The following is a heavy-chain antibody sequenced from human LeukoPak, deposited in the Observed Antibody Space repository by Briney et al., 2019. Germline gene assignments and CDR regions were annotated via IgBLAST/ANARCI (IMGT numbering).Heavy chain of an antibody. D-gene: IGHD4-23*01. J-gene: IGHJ2*01. CDR3: ARSVVTLYWYFDL. CDR1: GGSITSYY. CDR2: IYYSGSGST. V-gene: IGHV4-59*01. Sequence: SETLSLTCTVSGGSITSYYWSWIRQPPGKGLEWIGYIYYSGSGSTSYNPSLKSRVTISLDTSKNQFSLKLSSVTTADTAVYYCARSVVTLYWYFDLWGRGTLVTVSS.